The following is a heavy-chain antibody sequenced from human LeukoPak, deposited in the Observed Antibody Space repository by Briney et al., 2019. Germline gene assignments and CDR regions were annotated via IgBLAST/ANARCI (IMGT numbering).Heavy chain of an antibody. CDR1: GFIFSDYY. CDR2: ISNSGNNI. CDR3: ARARGSYSFDC. V-gene: IGHV3-11*04. D-gene: IGHD1-26*01. J-gene: IGHJ4*02. Sequence: KTGGSLRLSCAASGFIFSDYYMSWIRQAPGKGLEWVSYISNSGNNIYYADSVKGRFTISRDNAKNSLYLQMNSLRAEDAAVYYCARARGSYSFDCWGQGTLVTVSS.